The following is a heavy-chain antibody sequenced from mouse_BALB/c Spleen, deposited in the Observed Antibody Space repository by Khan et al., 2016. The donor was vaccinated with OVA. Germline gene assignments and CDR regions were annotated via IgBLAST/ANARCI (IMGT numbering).Heavy chain of an antibody. Sequence: QVQLKESGPGLVAPSQSLSITCTVSGFSLTNYDISWIRQPPGKGLEWLGVIWTGGGTNYTSAFMSRLSISKDNSKSQVFLIMNSLQTDDTAIYYCVRRGNYYGSFYWYFDVWGAGTTVTVSS. CDR1: GFSLTNYD. CDR3: VRRGNYYGSFYWYFDV. D-gene: IGHD1-1*01. J-gene: IGHJ1*01. V-gene: IGHV2-9-2*01. CDR2: IWTGGGT.